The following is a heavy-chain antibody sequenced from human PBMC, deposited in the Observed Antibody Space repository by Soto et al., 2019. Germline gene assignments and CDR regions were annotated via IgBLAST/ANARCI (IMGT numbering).Heavy chain of an antibody. J-gene: IGHJ5*02. CDR1: GFTFSDYY. Sequence: GGSLRLSCAASGFTFSDYYMTWIRQAPGKGLEWLSYISGRSSYTRYADSVKGRFTISRDNANTSLYLQMNSLRAEDTAVYYCARRRAQGLGQTQFNWFDPWGQGTLVTVSS. CDR2: ISGRSSYT. CDR3: ARRRAQGLGQTQFNWFDP. D-gene: IGHD6-19*01. V-gene: IGHV3-11*06.